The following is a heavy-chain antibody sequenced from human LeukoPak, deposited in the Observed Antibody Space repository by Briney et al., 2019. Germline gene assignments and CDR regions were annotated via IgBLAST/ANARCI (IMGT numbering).Heavy chain of an antibody. Sequence: PGGSLRLSCAASGFTFSSYSMNWVRQAPGKGLEWVSSISSSSSYIYYADSVKGRFTISRDNAKNSLYLQMNSLRAEDSTVYYCAREAGGTTVSPWYYYYYMDVWGKGTTVTVSS. V-gene: IGHV3-21*01. CDR3: AREAGGTTVSPWYYYYYMDV. D-gene: IGHD4-17*01. CDR2: ISSSSSYI. J-gene: IGHJ6*03. CDR1: GFTFSSYS.